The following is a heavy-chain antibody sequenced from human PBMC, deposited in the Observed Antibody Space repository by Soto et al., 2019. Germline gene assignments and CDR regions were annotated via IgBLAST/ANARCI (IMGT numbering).Heavy chain of an antibody. J-gene: IGHJ6*02. Sequence: PSETLSLTCTVSGGSISSYYWSWIRQPPGKGLEWIGYIYYSGGTNYNPSLKSRVTISVDTSKNQFSLKLSSVTAADTAVYYCAREAGVVVAATEYYGMDVWGQGTTVTVSS. D-gene: IGHD2-15*01. CDR1: GGSISSYY. CDR2: IYYSGGT. CDR3: AREAGVVVAATEYYGMDV. V-gene: IGHV4-59*01.